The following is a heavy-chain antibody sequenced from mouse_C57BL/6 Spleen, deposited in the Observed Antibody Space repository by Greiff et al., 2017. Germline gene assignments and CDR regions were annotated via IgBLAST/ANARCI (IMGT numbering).Heavy chain of an antibody. V-gene: IGHV1-64*01. J-gene: IGHJ2*01. Sequence: VQLQESGAELVKPGASVKLSCKASGYTFTSYWMHWVKQRPGQGLEWIGMIHPNSGSTNYNEKFKSKATLTVDKSSSTAYMQLSSLTSEDSAVYYCARRGSFDYWGQGTTLTVSS. CDR3: ARRGSFDY. CDR1: GYTFTSYW. CDR2: IHPNSGST.